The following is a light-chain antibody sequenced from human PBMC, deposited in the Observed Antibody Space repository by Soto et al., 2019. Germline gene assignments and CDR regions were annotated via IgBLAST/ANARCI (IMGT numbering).Light chain of an antibody. J-gene: IGKJ1*01. V-gene: IGKV1-9*01. CDR1: QAITNN. Sequence: DIHLTQSPSSLSASVGDRVTITCRASQAITNNLAWYQQKPGNPPKLLIYEESTLHSGVPSRFSGSGSGTDFTLMISSLQPEDCAIYWCLQTTSFPWTFGQGTKVDIK. CDR3: LQTTSFPWT. CDR2: EES.